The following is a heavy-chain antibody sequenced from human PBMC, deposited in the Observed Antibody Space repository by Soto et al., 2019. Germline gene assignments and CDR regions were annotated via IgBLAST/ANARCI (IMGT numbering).Heavy chain of an antibody. J-gene: IGHJ3*02. D-gene: IGHD3-10*02. CDR1: GFTFSSYW. V-gene: IGHV3-74*01. CDR3: ARGAITMSPDDAFDI. Sequence: AGGSLRLSCAASGFTFSSYWMHWVRQAPGKGLVWVSRINSDGSSTSYADSVKGRFTISRDNAKNTLYLQMNSLRAEDTAVYYCARGAITMSPDDAFDIWGQGTMVTVSS. CDR2: INSDGSST.